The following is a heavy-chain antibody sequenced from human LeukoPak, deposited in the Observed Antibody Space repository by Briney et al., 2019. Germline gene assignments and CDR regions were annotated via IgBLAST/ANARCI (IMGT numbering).Heavy chain of an antibody. CDR3: ARRSSGYSYGSGQAHYYYYGMDV. J-gene: IGHJ6*02. D-gene: IGHD5-18*01. V-gene: IGHV5-51*01. CDR1: GYSFTSYW. Sequence: GESLKISCKGSGYSFTSYWIGCVRQMPGKGLEWMRIIYPGNSDTRYSPSFQGQVTISADKSISTAYLQWSSLKASDTAMYYCARRSSGYSYGSGQAHYYYYGMDVWGQGTTVTVSS. CDR2: IYPGNSDT.